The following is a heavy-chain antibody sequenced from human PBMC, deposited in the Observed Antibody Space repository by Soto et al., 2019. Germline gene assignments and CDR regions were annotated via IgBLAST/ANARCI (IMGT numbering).Heavy chain of an antibody. D-gene: IGHD3-3*01. CDR1: GFTFSSYA. CDR2: ISSSSSYI. J-gene: IGHJ4*02. V-gene: IGHV3-21*01. Sequence: GGSLRLSCAASGFTFSSYAMSWVRQAPGKGLEWVSSISSSSSYIYYADSVKGRFTISRDNAKNSLYLQMNSLRAEDTAVYYCARGPLRFLEWLIDYWGQGTLVTVSS. CDR3: ARGPLRFLEWLIDY.